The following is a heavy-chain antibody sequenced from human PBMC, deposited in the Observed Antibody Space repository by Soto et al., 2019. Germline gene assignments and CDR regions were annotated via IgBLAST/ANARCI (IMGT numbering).Heavy chain of an antibody. CDR2: IIPIFGTA. Sequence: SVKVSCKASGGTFSSYAISWVRQAPGQGLEWMGGIIPIFGTANYAQKFQCRVTITADKSTSTAYMELSSLRSDDTDGYYCARGGTAIDYWGQGTLVTVSS. V-gene: IGHV1-69*06. CDR1: GGTFSSYA. J-gene: IGHJ4*02. D-gene: IGHD2-21*02. CDR3: ARGGTAIDY.